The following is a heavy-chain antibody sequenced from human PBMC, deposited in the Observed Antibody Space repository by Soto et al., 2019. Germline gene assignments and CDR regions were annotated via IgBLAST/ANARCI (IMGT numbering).Heavy chain of an antibody. CDR1: SGSMSRANW. CDR2: IHHCGAT. V-gene: IGHV4-4*02. D-gene: IGHD6-25*01. Sequence: QVQLQESGPGLVKPSGTLSLTCGVSSGSMSRANWSSWVRQAPAKGLEWIGEIHHCGATDYNPSLQSRDSSSVDKSKIQFSRELSSVTAADTAVYYCAEAASNGCPSDCYHRDVWGKGTTVTVSS. CDR3: AEAASNGCPSDCYHRDV. J-gene: IGHJ6*03.